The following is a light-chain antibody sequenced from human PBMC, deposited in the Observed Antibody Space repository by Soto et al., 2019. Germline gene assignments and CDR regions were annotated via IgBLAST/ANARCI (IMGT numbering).Light chain of an antibody. J-gene: IGKJ1*01. CDR1: QSVGTS. Sequence: DIVLTQSPATLSLSPGERATLSCRASQSVGTSLAWYKQQPGQAPRLLIHDAAYRASGIPERFSGSGSGTAFSLSISSLEPDDFEVYYCQHRSTWPRSFGRGTKVDI. V-gene: IGKV3-11*01. CDR2: DAA. CDR3: QHRSTWPRS.